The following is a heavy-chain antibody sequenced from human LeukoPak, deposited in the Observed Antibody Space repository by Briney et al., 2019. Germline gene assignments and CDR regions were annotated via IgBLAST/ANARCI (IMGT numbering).Heavy chain of an antibody. D-gene: IGHD3-22*01. CDR3: VGERYDDDSGHGDY. CDR1: GHLLTELS. Sequence: ASVKVSCKVSGHLLTELSMYWVRQVPGQGLEWMGSFDPEDGETIYAQKFQGRFSMTEDTSADTAYMELTGLRSQDTAVYYCVGERYDDDSGHGDYWGQGTLVSVSS. V-gene: IGHV1-24*01. J-gene: IGHJ4*02. CDR2: FDPEDGET.